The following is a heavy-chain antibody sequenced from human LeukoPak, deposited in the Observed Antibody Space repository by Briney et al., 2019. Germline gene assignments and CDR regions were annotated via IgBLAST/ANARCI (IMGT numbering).Heavy chain of an antibody. J-gene: IGHJ4*02. V-gene: IGHV3-15*01. D-gene: IGHD2-2*01. Sequence: GGSLRLSCAASGFTFSNAWMSWVRQAPGKGLEWVGRIKSKTDGGTTDYAAPVKGRFTISRDDSKNTLYLQMNSLKTEDTAVYYCTTDHIVVVPAASSPRKEIDSWGQGTLVTVSS. CDR2: IKSKTDGGTT. CDR3: TTDHIVVVPAASSPRKEIDS. CDR1: GFTFSNAW.